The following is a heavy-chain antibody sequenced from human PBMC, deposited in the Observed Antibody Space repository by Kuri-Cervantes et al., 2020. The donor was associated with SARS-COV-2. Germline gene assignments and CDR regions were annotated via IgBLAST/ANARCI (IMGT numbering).Heavy chain of an antibody. CDR3: AKDRAGVHDF. Sequence: GGSLRLSCVASRFNFSTTDMHWVRQAPGKGLEWVTFISYDGKNKKCMASGKGRFTISRDNSQNTLHLQMKSLRDEDTAIYYCAKDRAGVHDFWGQGTLVTVSS. V-gene: IGHV3-30*18. J-gene: IGHJ4*02. CDR1: RFNFSTTD. D-gene: IGHD2-21*01. CDR2: ISYDGKNK.